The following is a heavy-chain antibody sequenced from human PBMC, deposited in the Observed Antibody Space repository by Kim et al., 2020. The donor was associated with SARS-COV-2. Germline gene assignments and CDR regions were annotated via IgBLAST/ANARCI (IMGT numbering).Heavy chain of an antibody. CDR2: IYYSGST. Sequence: SETLSLTCTVSGGSISSSSYYWGWIRQPPGKGLEWIGSIYYSGSTYYNPSLKSRVTISVDTSKNQFSLKLSSVTAADTAVYYCARHDWSTTGSAFDIWGQGTMVTVSS. CDR1: GGSISSSSYY. D-gene: IGHD3-9*01. V-gene: IGHV4-39*01. CDR3: ARHDWSTTGSAFDI. J-gene: IGHJ3*02.